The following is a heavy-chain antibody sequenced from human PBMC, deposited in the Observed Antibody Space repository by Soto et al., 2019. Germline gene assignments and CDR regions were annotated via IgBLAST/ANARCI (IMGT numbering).Heavy chain of an antibody. CDR1: GDSISNLDYF. D-gene: IGHD7-27*01. J-gene: IGHJ5*01. V-gene: IGHV4-30-4*01. CDR3: ARGRYCLTGRCFPNWFDS. Sequence: LSETLSLTCSVSGDSISNLDYFWAWIRQPPGQALEYIGYIYKSATTYYNPSFESRVAISVDTSKSQFSLNVTSVTAADTAVYFCARGRYCLTGRCFPNWFDSWGQGALVTVSS. CDR2: IYKSATT.